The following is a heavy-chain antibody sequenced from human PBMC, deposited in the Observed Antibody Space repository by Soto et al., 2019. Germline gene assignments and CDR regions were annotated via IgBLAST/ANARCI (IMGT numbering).Heavy chain of an antibody. CDR2: IIXIFGTA. J-gene: IGHJ6*02. CDR3: ARGDCSSTSCPKSYYYYGMDV. V-gene: IGHV1-69*01. D-gene: IGHD2-2*01. CDR1: XGTFSSYA. Sequence: QSGAEVKKPXXXXKVSXXXXXGTFSSYAISWXXXXXXXGXXXXXGIIXIFGTANYAQKFQGRVTITADESTSTAYMELSSLRSEDTAVYYCARGDCSSTSCPKSYYYYGMDVWGQGTTVTVSS.